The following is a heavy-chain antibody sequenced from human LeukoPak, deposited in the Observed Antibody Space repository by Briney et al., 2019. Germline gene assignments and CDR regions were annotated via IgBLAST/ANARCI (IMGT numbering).Heavy chain of an antibody. D-gene: IGHD1-26*01. CDR2: INPDGSIT. V-gene: IGHV3-74*01. J-gene: IGHJ4*02. Sequence: GGSLRLSCAASGFTFSSYWMHWVRQAPGKGLVWVSRINPDGSITNYADSVKGRFTISRDNAKNTLYLQMNSLRAEDTAVYYCARSVGSNDYWGQGTLVTVSS. CDR3: ARSVGSNDY. CDR1: GFTFSSYW.